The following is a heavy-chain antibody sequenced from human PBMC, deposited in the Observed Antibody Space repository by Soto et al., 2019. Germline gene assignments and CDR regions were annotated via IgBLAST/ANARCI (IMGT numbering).Heavy chain of an antibody. CDR3: ARDRRDGDTL. J-gene: IGHJ4*02. V-gene: IGHV3-66*01. D-gene: IGHD5-18*01. CDR2: IYRGGEM. CDR1: GFYVSNYY. Sequence: EVQVVESGGGLVQPGGSLRLSCAASGFYVSNYYMSWFRQAPGKGLEWVSGIYRGGEMYYADSVQGSFTTSRDISRNSLDLQMNSRRLHDTAVYYCARDRRDGDTLWGQGVVVTVSS.